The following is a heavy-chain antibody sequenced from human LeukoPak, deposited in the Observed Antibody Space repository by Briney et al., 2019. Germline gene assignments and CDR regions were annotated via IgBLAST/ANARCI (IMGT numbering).Heavy chain of an antibody. CDR1: GGSISSYY. Sequence: SETLSLTCTVSGGSISSYYWSWIRQPPGKGLEWIGYIYYSGSTNYNPSLKSRVTISVDTSKNQFSLKLSSATAADTAVYYCARATAVAGTGAYYFDYWGQGTLVTVSS. J-gene: IGHJ4*02. CDR2: IYYSGST. CDR3: ARATAVAGTGAYYFDY. V-gene: IGHV4-59*01. D-gene: IGHD6-19*01.